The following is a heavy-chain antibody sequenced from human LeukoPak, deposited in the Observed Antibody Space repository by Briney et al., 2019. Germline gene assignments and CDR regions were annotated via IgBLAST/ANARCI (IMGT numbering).Heavy chain of an antibody. CDR2: IFYSGST. CDR1: GGSISSSSYY. Sequence: SETLSLTCTVSGGSISSSSYYWGWIRQPPGKGLEWIGSIFYSGSTYYNPSLKSRVTISVDTSKNQFSLKLSSVTAADMAVYYCARHVYGGSYGYYYYYMDVWGTGTTVTISS. J-gene: IGHJ6*03. D-gene: IGHD1-26*01. CDR3: ARHVYGGSYGYYYYYMDV. V-gene: IGHV4-39*01.